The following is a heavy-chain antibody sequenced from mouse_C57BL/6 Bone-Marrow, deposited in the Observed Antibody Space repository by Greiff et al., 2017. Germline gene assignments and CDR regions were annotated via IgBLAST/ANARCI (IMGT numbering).Heavy chain of an antibody. V-gene: IGHV14-1*01. D-gene: IGHD1-1*01. CDR2: IDPEDGDP. CDR1: GFNIKDYY. J-gene: IGHJ3*01. Sequence: VQLQQSGAELVRPGASVKLSCTASGFNIKDYYMHWVKQRPEQGLEWIGRIDPEDGDPEYAPKFQGKATMTADTSSNTAYLQLSSLTSEDTAVYYCTPFITTVVPFAYWGQGTLVTVSA. CDR3: TPFITTVVPFAY.